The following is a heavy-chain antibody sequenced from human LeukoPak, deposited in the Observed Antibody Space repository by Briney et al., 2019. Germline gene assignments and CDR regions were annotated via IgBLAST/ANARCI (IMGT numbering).Heavy chain of an antibody. CDR2: IYPRDGST. CDR1: GYSFNSYY. V-gene: IGHV1-46*02. J-gene: IGHJ4*02. Sequence: ASVKVSCKASGYSFNSYYMHWVRQAPGQGLEWMGMIYPRDGSTSYAQKFQGRVTVTRDTSTSTVHMELSGLRSEDTAVYYCARDQEAFDYWGQGTLVTVSS. CDR3: ARDQEAFDY.